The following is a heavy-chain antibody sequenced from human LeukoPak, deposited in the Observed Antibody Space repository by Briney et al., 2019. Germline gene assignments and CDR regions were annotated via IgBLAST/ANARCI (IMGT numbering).Heavy chain of an antibody. V-gene: IGHV3-30*02. Sequence: GGSLRLSCAASGFTFSSYGMHWVRQAPGKGLEWVAFIRYDGSDKYYADSVKGRFTISRDNSKNTLYLQMNSLRAEDTAVYYCAKELRWSKKGDYWGQGTLVTVSS. D-gene: IGHD4-23*01. CDR3: AKELRWSKKGDY. CDR1: GFTFSSYG. J-gene: IGHJ4*02. CDR2: IRYDGSDK.